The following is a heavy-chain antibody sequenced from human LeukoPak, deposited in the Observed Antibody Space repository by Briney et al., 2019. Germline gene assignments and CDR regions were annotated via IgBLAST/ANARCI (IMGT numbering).Heavy chain of an antibody. CDR1: GFTFSSNA. D-gene: IGHD3-10*01. V-gene: IGHV3-48*03. J-gene: IGHJ3*02. CDR2: ISRSGSTR. Sequence: GGSLRLSCAASGFTFSSNAMNWVRQAPGRGLEWVSYISRSGSTRYYADSVKGRFTISRDNAKNSLYLQMNSLRAEDTAVYYCARVATMVRVPLDALDIWGQGTMVSVSS. CDR3: ARVATMVRVPLDALDI.